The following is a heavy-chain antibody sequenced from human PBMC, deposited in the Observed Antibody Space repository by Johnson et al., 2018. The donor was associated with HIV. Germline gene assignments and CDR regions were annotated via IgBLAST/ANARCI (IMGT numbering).Heavy chain of an antibody. D-gene: IGHD6-13*01. V-gene: IGHV3-9*01. CDR3: AKSSSAYAFDI. CDR2: ISWNSGSI. CDR1: GFTVSSNY. Sequence: VQLVESGGGLIQPGGSLRLSCAGSGFTVSSNYMSWVRQASGKGLEWVSGISWNSGSIGYADSVKGRFTISRDNAKNSLYLQMNSLRAEDTALYYCAKSSSAYAFDIWGQGTMVTVSS. J-gene: IGHJ3*02.